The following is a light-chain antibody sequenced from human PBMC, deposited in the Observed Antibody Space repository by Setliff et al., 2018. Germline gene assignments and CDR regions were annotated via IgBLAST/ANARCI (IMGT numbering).Light chain of an antibody. Sequence: QSVLTQPAAVSGSPGQSIAISCAGTNSDVGGYNYVSWYQQHPNKAPKLLIYEVTKRPSGVSNRFSGSKSGNTASLTISGLQAEDEAAYYCSSYAGLNTFVIFGGGTKVTVL. V-gene: IGLV2-23*02. CDR2: EVT. CDR3: SSYAGLNTFVI. J-gene: IGLJ2*01. CDR1: NSDVGGYNY.